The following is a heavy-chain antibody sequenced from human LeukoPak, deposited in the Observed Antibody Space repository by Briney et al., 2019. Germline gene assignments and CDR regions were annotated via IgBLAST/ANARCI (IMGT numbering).Heavy chain of an antibody. V-gene: IGHV3-30*02. D-gene: IGHD4-11*01. J-gene: IGHJ6*03. CDR3: AKDQTRYSNSGYYYFYYMDV. CDR1: GFTFSTYG. Sequence: GGCLRLSCAASGFTFSTYGMHWVRQAPGKGLEWVAFIRYDGSDKYYADSVKGRCTVSRDDSKNTLYLQMNSLRAEDTAVYYCAKDQTRYSNSGYYYFYYMDVWGKGTTVTVSS. CDR2: IRYDGSDK.